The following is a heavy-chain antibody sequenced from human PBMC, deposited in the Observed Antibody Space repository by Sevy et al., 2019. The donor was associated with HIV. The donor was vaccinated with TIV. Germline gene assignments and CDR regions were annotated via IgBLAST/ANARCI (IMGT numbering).Heavy chain of an antibody. J-gene: IGHJ6*02. CDR2: ISWNSGSI. CDR1: GFTFDDNA. CDR3: AKFTNYDISTVAGSGGMDV. V-gene: IGHV3-9*01. D-gene: IGHD3-9*01. Sequence: GGSLRLSCAASGFTFDDNAMHWVRQAPGKGLEWVSGISWNSGSIGYADSEKGGLTITRNNAKNSLYLQMNSLRAEDTAWYYCAKFTNYDISTVAGSGGMDVWGQGTTVTVSS.